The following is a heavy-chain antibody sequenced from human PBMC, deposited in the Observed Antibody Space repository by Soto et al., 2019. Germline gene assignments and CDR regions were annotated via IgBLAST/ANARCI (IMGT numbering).Heavy chain of an antibody. D-gene: IGHD1-26*01. J-gene: IGHJ3*01. Sequence: EVQLLESGGGLVQPGESLRLSCAASGFTFSYYWMHWVRQAPGMGLVWVSRIHSDGSSTTYADSLKGRFTISRDNAGKRLYRQMNSMRAEDTAVYYCARGDRGAFALWGQGTVLTVSS. V-gene: IGHV3-74*01. CDR3: ARGDRGAFAL. CDR2: IHSDGSST. CDR1: GFTFSYYW.